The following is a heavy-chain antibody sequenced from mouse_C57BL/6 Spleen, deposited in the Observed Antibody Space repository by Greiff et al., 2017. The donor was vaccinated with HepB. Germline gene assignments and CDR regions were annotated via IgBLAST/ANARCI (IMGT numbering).Heavy chain of an antibody. V-gene: IGHV3-1*01. CDR1: GYSITSGYD. Sequence: VQLKESGPGMVKPSQSLSLTCTVTGYSITSGYDWHWIRHFPGNKLEWMGYISYSGSTNYNPSLKSRISITHDTSKNHFFLKLNSVTTEDTATYYCARGGYYDYDVGFAYWGQGTLVTVSA. CDR2: ISYSGST. D-gene: IGHD2-4*01. J-gene: IGHJ3*01. CDR3: ARGGYYDYDVGFAY.